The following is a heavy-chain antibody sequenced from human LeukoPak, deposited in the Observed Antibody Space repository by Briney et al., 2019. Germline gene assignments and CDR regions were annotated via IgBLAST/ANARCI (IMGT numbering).Heavy chain of an antibody. CDR3: ARSPLRRSTIFGVVIMDYYMDV. J-gene: IGHJ6*03. CDR2: MNPNSGNT. CDR1: GGTFSSYA. V-gene: IGHV1-8*03. D-gene: IGHD3-3*01. Sequence: ASVKVSCKASGGTFSSYAISWVRQATGQGLEWMGWMNPNSGNTGYAQKFQGRVTITRNTSISTAYMELSSLRSEDTAVYYCARSPLRRSTIFGVVIMDYYMDVWGKGTTVTVSS.